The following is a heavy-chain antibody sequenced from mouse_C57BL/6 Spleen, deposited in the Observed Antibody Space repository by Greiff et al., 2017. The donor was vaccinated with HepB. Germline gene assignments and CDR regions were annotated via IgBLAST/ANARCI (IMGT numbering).Heavy chain of an antibody. CDR2: IHPNSGST. CDR1: GYTFTSYW. D-gene: IGHD4-1*01. CDR3: ARKDWTDAMDY. Sequence: VQLQQPGAELVKPGASVKLSCKASGYTFTSYWMHWVKQRPGQGLEWIGMIHPNSGSTNYNEKFKSKATLTVDKSSSTAYMQLSSLTSEDSAVYDCARKDWTDAMDYWGQGTSVTVSS. J-gene: IGHJ4*01. V-gene: IGHV1-64*01.